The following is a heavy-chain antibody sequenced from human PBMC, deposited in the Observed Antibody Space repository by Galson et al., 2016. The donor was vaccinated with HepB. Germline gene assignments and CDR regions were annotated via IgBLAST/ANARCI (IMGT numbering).Heavy chain of an antibody. J-gene: IGHJ6*02. V-gene: IGHV1-18*01. Sequence: QSGAEVKKPGESLKISCKASGYTFISYGISWVRQAPGQGLEWMGWISPDSDNTHYAPNLHGRIIMTTDTSTRTAHMELRTLRSDDTAVYYCARLGYCRGGNCHGIRLDNYYYFGMDVWGQGTTVTVSS. CDR1: GYTFISYG. CDR3: ARLGYCRGGNCHGIRLDNYYYFGMDV. CDR2: ISPDSDNT. D-gene: IGHD2-15*01.